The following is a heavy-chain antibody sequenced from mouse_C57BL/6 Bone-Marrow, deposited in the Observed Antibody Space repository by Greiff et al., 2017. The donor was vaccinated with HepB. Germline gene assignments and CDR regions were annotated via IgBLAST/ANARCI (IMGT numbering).Heavy chain of an antibody. CDR3: ARDYGSSFYWYFDV. D-gene: IGHD1-1*01. Sequence: QLQQPGAELVRPGTSVKLSCKASGYTFTSYWMHWVKQRPGQGLEWIGVIDPSDSYTNYNQKFKGKATLTVDTSSSTAYMQLSSLTSEDSAVYYCARDYGSSFYWYFDVWGTGTTVTVSS. CDR1: GYTFTSYW. J-gene: IGHJ1*03. CDR2: IDPSDSYT. V-gene: IGHV1-59*01.